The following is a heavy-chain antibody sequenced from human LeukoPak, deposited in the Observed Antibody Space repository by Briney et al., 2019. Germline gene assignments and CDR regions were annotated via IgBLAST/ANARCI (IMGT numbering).Heavy chain of an antibody. V-gene: IGHV4-59*12. CDR2: IYYSGST. J-gene: IGHJ4*02. CDR1: GGSISSYY. CDR3: ARDPSPFKGHPGY. Sequence: SETLSLTCTVSGGSISSYYWSWIRQPPGKGLEWIAYIYYSGSTNYNPSLKSRVTISVDTSKNQFSLKLSSVTAADTAVYYCARDPSPFKGHPGYWGQGTLVTVSS.